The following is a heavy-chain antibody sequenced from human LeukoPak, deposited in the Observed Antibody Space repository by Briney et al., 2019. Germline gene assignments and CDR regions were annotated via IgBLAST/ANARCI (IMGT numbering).Heavy chain of an antibody. V-gene: IGHV3-21*01. D-gene: IGHD6-19*01. J-gene: IGHJ6*02. CDR2: ISANSDYI. Sequence: GGSLRLSCAASGFTFRSYSMSWVRQAPGKGPEWVSSISANSDYIYYADSMKGRFTISRDNAKNSLFLQMNSLRAEDTAVYYCARMDSSGWTGYDYYYYYGMDVWGQGTTVTVSS. CDR1: GFTFRSYS. CDR3: ARMDSSGWTGYDYYYYYGMDV.